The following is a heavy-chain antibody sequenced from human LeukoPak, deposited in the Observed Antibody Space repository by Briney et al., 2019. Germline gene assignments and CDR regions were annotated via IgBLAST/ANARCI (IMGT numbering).Heavy chain of an antibody. CDR1: GFTFSSYS. J-gene: IGHJ3*02. CDR2: ISSSSSYI. V-gene: IGHV3-21*01. Sequence: PGGSLRLSCVVSGFTFSSYSMNWVRQAPGKGLEWVSSISSSSSYIDYADSVKGRFTISRDNAKNSLYLQMNSLRAEDTAVYYCARDPTSSWETAFDIWGQGTMVTVSS. CDR3: ARDPTSSWETAFDI. D-gene: IGHD1-26*01.